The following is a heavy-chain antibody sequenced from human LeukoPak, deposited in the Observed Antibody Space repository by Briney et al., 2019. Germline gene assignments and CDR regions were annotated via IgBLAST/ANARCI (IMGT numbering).Heavy chain of an antibody. CDR3: ARPYYDSSGYYDAFDI. V-gene: IGHV5-51*01. CDR1: GYSFTSYW. CDR2: IYPGDSDT. J-gene: IGHJ3*02. Sequence: GESLKISCKGSGYSFTSYWIGWVRQMPGKGLEWMGIIYPGDSDTRYSPSFQGQVTISADKSISTAYLQWGSLKASDTAMYYCARPYYDSSGYYDAFDIWGQGTMVTVSS. D-gene: IGHD3-22*01.